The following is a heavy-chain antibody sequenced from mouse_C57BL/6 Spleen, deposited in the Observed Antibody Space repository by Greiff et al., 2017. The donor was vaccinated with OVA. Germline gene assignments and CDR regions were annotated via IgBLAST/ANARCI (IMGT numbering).Heavy chain of an antibody. CDR1: GFTFTDYY. Sequence: EVQLVESGGGLVQPGGSLSLSCAASGFTFTDYYMSWVRQPPGKALEWLGFIRNKANGYTTEYSASVKGRFTISRDNSQSSLYLKMNALRAEDSATYYCARNRLDGDYWYFDVWGTGTTVTVSS. CDR2: IRNKANGYTT. J-gene: IGHJ1*03. CDR3: ARNRLDGDYWYFDV. D-gene: IGHD2-13*01. V-gene: IGHV7-3*01.